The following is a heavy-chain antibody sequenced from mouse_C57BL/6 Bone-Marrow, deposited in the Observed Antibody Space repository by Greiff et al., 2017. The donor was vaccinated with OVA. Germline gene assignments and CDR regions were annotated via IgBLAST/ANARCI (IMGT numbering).Heavy chain of an antibody. J-gene: IGHJ4*01. CDR2: IDPSDSYT. V-gene: IGHV1-69*01. CDR3: ASLPYGNPYYYAMDY. D-gene: IGHD2-1*01. CDR1: GYTFTSYW. Sequence: QVQLQQPGAELVMPGASVKLSCKASGYTFTSYWMHWVKQRPGQGLEWIGEIDPSDSYTNYNQKFKGKSTLTVDKSSSTAYVQLSSLTSEDSAVYYCASLPYGNPYYYAMDYWGQGTSVTVSS.